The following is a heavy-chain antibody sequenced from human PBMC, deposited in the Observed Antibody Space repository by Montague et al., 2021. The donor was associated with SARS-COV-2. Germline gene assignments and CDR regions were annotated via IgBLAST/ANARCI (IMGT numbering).Heavy chain of an antibody. CDR2: IYYSGST. V-gene: IGHV4-39*01. D-gene: IGHD1-26*01. CDR3: ARLAPDSGSPNGYYYNGMDV. CDR1: GGSITSSSYY. Sequence: SETLSLTRTVSGGSITSSSYYWGWIRQPPGKGLEWIGSIYYSGSTYYNPSLKSRVTISVDTSKNQFSLKLSSVTAADTAVYYCARLAPDSGSPNGYYYNGMDVWGQGTTVTVSS. J-gene: IGHJ6*02.